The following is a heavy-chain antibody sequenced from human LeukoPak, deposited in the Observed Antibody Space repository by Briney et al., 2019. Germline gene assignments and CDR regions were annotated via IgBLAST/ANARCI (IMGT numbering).Heavy chain of an antibody. CDR3: AIIAARPLGLNDY. V-gene: IGHV4-34*01. J-gene: IGHJ4*02. D-gene: IGHD6-6*01. CDR1: GRSFSGYY. Sequence: SETLSLTCAVYGRSFSGYYWSWIRQPPGKGLEWIGEINHSGSTNYNPSLKSRVTISVDTSKNQFSLKLSSVTAADTAVYYCAIIAARPLGLNDYWGQGTLVTVSS. CDR2: INHSGST.